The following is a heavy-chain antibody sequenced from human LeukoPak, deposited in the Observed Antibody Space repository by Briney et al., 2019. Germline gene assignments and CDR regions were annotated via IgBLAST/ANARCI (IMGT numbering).Heavy chain of an antibody. CDR2: ISWESGGI. V-gene: IGHV3-9*01. CDR1: GFTFSEYA. D-gene: IGHD2-21*01. CDR3: AKDTRLDSYYNMDV. J-gene: IGHJ6*03. Sequence: GGSLRLSCAASGFTFSEYAMHWVRQAPGKGLEWVSGISWESGGIDYADSVKGRFTISRDNAKNSLYLQMNSLRAEDTAFYYCAKDTRLDSYYNMDVWGRGTTVTVSS.